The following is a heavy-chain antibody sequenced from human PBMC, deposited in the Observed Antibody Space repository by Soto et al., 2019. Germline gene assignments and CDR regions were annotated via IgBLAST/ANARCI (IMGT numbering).Heavy chain of an antibody. CDR1: GGSVNNYY. V-gene: IGHV4-59*02. Sequence: PSETLSLTCTVSGGSVNNYYWSWIRQPPGKGLEWIGHIYYSGSTKYNPSLKSRVTISIDTSKNQFSLKLSSMTAADTAVYYCARRVASNWFDPWGQGTLVTVSS. CDR3: ARRVASNWFDP. CDR2: IYYSGST. J-gene: IGHJ5*02. D-gene: IGHD2-15*01.